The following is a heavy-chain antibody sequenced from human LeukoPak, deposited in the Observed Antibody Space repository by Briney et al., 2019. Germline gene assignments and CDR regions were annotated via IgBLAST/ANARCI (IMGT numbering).Heavy chain of an antibody. CDR2: INHSGST. CDR3: ARDRRITMVRGVPANWFDP. D-gene: IGHD3-10*01. Sequence: SETLSLTCTVSGGSISSYYWSWIRQPPGKGLEWIGEINHSGSTNYNPSLKSRVTISVDTSKNQFSLKLSSVTAADTAVYYCARDRRITMVRGVPANWFDPWGQGTLVTVSS. V-gene: IGHV4-34*01. CDR1: GGSISSYY. J-gene: IGHJ5*02.